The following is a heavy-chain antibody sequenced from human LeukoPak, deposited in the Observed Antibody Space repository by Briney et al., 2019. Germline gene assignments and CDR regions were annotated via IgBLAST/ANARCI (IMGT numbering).Heavy chain of an antibody. CDR2: ISSSSSYI. CDR1: GFTFSSYS. Sequence: GGSLRLSCAASGFTFSSYSMNWVRQAPGKGLEWVSSISSSSSYIYYADSVKGRFTISRDNAKNSLYLQMNSLRAEDTAVYYCARAPLEYSSPNWFDPWGQGTLVTVSS. D-gene: IGHD6-6*01. J-gene: IGHJ5*02. CDR3: ARAPLEYSSPNWFDP. V-gene: IGHV3-21*01.